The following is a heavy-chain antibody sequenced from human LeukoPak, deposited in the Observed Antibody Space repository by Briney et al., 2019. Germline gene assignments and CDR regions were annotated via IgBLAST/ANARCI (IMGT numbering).Heavy chain of an antibody. CDR1: GFTFSSYS. V-gene: IGHV3-21*01. D-gene: IGHD3-22*01. CDR3: ARGLGLEYYYDSSGYGTAN. Sequence: GGSLRLSCAASGFTFSSYSMSWVRQAPGKGLEWVSSISSSSSYIYYADSVKGRFTISRDNAKNSLYLQMNSLRAEDTAVYYCARGLGLEYYYDSSGYGTANWGQGTLVTVSS. J-gene: IGHJ4*02. CDR2: ISSSSSYI.